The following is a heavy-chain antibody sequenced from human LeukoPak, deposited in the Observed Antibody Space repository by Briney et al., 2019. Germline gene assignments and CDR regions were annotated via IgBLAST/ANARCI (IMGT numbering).Heavy chain of an antibody. Sequence: GESLQISCQGSGSTFGSYWIGWVRQLPGKGLEWMGSIYPGDSYTRYSPSFQGQVTISADKSITTAYLQWSSLKASDTAIYYCGRQVSSRSGWYHTYWGQGTLVTVSS. V-gene: IGHV5-51*01. J-gene: IGHJ4*02. CDR1: GSTFGSYW. CDR2: IYPGDSYT. D-gene: IGHD6-19*01. CDR3: GRQVSSRSGWYHTY.